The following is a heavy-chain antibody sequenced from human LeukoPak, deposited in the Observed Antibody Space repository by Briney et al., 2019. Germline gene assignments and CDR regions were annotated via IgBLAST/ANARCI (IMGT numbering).Heavy chain of an antibody. J-gene: IGHJ4*02. V-gene: IGHV4-30-4*01. CDR1: GGSISSGDYY. D-gene: IGHD3-3*01. Sequence: SETLSLTCTVSGGSISSGDYYWSWIRQPPGKGLEWIGYIYYSGSTYLNPSLKSRVTLSVGTSKNQFSLQLSSVAAADTAVYYCARLLYDYFSGSYYYLDYWGLGTLVTVSS. CDR2: IYYSGST. CDR3: ARLLYDYFSGSYYYLDY.